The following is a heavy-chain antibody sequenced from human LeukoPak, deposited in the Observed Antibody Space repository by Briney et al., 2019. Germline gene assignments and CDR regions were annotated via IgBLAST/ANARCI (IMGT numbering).Heavy chain of an antibody. CDR2: ISGTGGRT. D-gene: IGHD6-19*01. J-gene: IGHJ4*02. CDR3: ARSRGAVAVFIDY. CDR1: GFTFSSYA. Sequence: GGSLRLSCAASGFTFSSYAMSWVRQAPGKGLEWVSAISGTGGRTYYADSVKGRFTISRDNSKNTLYLQMNSLRAEDTAVYHCARSRGAVAVFIDYWGQGTLVTVSS. V-gene: IGHV3-23*01.